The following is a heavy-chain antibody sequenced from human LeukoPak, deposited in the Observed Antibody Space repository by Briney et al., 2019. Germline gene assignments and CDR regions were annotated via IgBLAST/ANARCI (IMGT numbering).Heavy chain of an antibody. D-gene: IGHD3-22*01. Sequence: SGTLSLTCAVSGGSISSSNWWSWVRQPPGKGLEWIGEIYHSGSTNYNPSLKSRVTISVDKSKNQFSLRLSSVTAADTAVYYCARDPYYYDSSGYWTAFDIWGQGTMVTVSS. CDR3: ARDPYYYDSSGYWTAFDI. CDR2: IYHSGST. J-gene: IGHJ3*02. CDR1: GGSISSSNW. V-gene: IGHV4-4*02.